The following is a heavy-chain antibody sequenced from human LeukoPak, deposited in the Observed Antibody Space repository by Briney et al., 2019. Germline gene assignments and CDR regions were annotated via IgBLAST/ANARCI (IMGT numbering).Heavy chain of an antibody. CDR1: GFTFSSYG. V-gene: IGHV4-39*01. Sequence: PGGSLRLSCAASGFTFSSYGMHWVRQPPGKGLEWIGSIYYSGSTYYNPSLKSRVTISVDTSKNQFSLKLRSVTAADTAVYYCARLGLSSSGDDCWGQGTLVTVSS. D-gene: IGHD6-13*01. CDR3: ARLGLSSSGDDC. J-gene: IGHJ4*02. CDR2: IYYSGST.